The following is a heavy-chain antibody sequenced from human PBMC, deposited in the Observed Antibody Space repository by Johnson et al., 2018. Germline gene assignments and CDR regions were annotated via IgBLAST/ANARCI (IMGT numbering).Heavy chain of an antibody. CDR1: GFTFSSYA. CDR2: MRGSGGST. D-gene: IGHD1/OR15-1a*01. V-gene: IGHV3-23*04. Sequence: EVQLVESGGGLVEXGGSLRLXCAASGFTFSSYAMSWVRQAPGKGLEWVSAMRGSGGSTYYAASVKGRFTISRDNAKNSLHLQMNSLRAEETAGYYWARDSEEHSSLTDYYYYYMDVWGKGTTVTVSS. J-gene: IGHJ6*03. CDR3: ARDSEEHSSLTDYYYYYMDV.